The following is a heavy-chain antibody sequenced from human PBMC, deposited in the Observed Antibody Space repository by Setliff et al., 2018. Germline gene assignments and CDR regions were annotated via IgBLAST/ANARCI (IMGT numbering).Heavy chain of an antibody. CDR2: ISAYNGNT. V-gene: IGHV1-18*01. D-gene: IGHD2-15*01. CDR1: GYTFNSYG. Sequence: GASVKVSCKTSGYTFNSYGYSWVRQAPGQGLEWMGWISAYNGNTKFVQKFQGRVAMTTDTSTSTAFTELRSLRPDDTAFYYCGRVDAELILGNYIDYWGQGTLVTVSS. J-gene: IGHJ4*02. CDR3: GRVDAELILGNYIDY.